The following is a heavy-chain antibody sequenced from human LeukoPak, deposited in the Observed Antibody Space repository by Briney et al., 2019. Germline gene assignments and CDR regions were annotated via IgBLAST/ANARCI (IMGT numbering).Heavy chain of an antibody. V-gene: IGHV3-74*01. CDR1: GLTFSSYW. J-gene: IGHJ4*02. CDR3: AGWGDSGYDHS. CDR2: IKGDGSST. D-gene: IGHD5-12*01. Sequence: GGSLRPSCAGSGLTFSSYWMHWVRQAPGKGLAWVSRIKGDGSSTSYADSVKGRFTISRDNTKNTLYLQMNSLRAEDTAVYYCAGWGDSGYDHSWGQGTLVTVSS.